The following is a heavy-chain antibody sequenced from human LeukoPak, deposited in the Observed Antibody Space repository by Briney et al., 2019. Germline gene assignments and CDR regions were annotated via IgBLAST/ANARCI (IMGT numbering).Heavy chain of an antibody. CDR1: GFTVSSNY. D-gene: IGHD1-26*01. CDR2: IYRCGNT. Sequence: PGGSLRLSCAASGFTVSSNYMSGVRQAPGKGLEGVSGIYRCGNTYYADSVKVRFTISRHNYKNTLYLQMNSLRAEDTAVYYCARPGALVGDDAFDIWGQGTMVTVSS. J-gene: IGHJ3*02. V-gene: IGHV3-53*01. CDR3: ARPGALVGDDAFDI.